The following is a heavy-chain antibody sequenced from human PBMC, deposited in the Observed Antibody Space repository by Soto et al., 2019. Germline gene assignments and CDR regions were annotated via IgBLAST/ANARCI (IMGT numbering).Heavy chain of an antibody. Sequence: ASETLSLTCTVSGGSISHFYWSWIRQSPGRGLEWLGYIYDSGSTSYNPSLKSRVTISVDTSKNQFSLKLSSVTAADTAVYYCAREKTTIGDFDYWGQGPLVTVSS. V-gene: IGHV4-59*01. D-gene: IGHD1-7*01. CDR1: GGSISHFY. J-gene: IGHJ4*02. CDR2: IYDSGST. CDR3: AREKTTIGDFDY.